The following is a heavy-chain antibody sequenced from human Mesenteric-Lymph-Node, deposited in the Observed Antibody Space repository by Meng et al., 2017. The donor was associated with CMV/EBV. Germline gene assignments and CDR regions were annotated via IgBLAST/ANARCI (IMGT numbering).Heavy chain of an antibody. J-gene: IGHJ6*02. CDR1: GYTFTGYY. Sequence: ASVKVSYKASGYTFTGYYMHWVRQAPGQGLEWMGWINPNSGGTNYAQKFQGRVTMTRDTSISTAYMELSRLRSDDTAVYYCARDHFGAVAGTGALYYYYGMDVWGQGTTVTVSS. CDR2: INPNSGGT. D-gene: IGHD6-19*01. CDR3: ARDHFGAVAGTGALYYYYGMDV. V-gene: IGHV1-2*02.